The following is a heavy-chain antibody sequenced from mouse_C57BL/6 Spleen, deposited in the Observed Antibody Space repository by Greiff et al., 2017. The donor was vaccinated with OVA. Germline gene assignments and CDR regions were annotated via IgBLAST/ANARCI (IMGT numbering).Heavy chain of an antibody. CDR1: GYTFTDYN. D-gene: IGHD4-1*01. CDR3: ARSGWDGAMDY. V-gene: IGHV1-18*01. Sequence: EVKLVESGPELVKPGASVKIPCKASGYTFTDYNMDWVKQSPGKSLEWIGDINPNNGGTIYNQKFKGKATLTVDKSSSTAYMELRSLTSEDTAVYYCARSGWDGAMDYWGQGTSVTVSA. CDR2: INPNNGGT. J-gene: IGHJ4*01.